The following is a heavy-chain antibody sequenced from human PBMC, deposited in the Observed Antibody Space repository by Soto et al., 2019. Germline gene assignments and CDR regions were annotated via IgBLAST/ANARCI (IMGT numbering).Heavy chain of an antibody. CDR1: GYSFTSYW. D-gene: IGHD2-2*01. CDR3: ARALGNPMGVDPAGIYRSYGMDV. Sequence: GESLKISCKGSGYSFTSYWIGWVRQMPGNGLEWMGVIYPGDSDTKYSPSFQGQVTISADKSVSNAYLQWSSLKASDTAMYYCARALGNPMGVDPAGIYRSYGMDVWGQGTTVTVSS. V-gene: IGHV5-51*01. J-gene: IGHJ6*02. CDR2: IYPGDSDT.